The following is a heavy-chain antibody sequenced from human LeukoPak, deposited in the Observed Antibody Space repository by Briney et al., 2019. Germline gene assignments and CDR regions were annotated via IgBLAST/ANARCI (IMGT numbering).Heavy chain of an antibody. CDR3: ARGDTYYYGSSGYYHDY. Sequence: GGSLRLSCAASGFTFSSYGMHWVRQAPGKGLEWVSDISCDGSNKYYADSVKGRFTISRDNSKNTLYLQMNSLRAEDTAVYYCARGDTYYYGSSGYYHDYWGQGTLVTVSS. CDR1: GFTFSSYG. V-gene: IGHV3-30*03. D-gene: IGHD3-22*01. J-gene: IGHJ4*02. CDR2: ISCDGSNK.